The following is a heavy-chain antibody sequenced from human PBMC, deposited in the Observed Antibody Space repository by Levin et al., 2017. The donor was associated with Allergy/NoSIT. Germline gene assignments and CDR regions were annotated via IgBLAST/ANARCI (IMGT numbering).Heavy chain of an antibody. CDR3: ARGNEYCSGGSCDGGSNWFDP. J-gene: IGHJ5*02. CDR1: GGSFSGYY. D-gene: IGHD2-15*01. V-gene: IGHV4-34*01. CDR2: INHSGST. Sequence: SQTLSLTCAVYGGSFSGYYWSWIRQPPGKGLEWIGEINHSGSTNYNPSLKSRVTISVDTSKNQFSLKLSSVTAADTAVYYCARGNEYCSGGSCDGGSNWFDPWGQGTLVTVSS.